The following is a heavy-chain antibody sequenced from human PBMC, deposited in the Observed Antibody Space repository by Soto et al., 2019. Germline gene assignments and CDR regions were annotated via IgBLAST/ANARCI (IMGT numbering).Heavy chain of an antibody. CDR3: ARVPLRPLSPPEYNSSDP. J-gene: IGHJ5*02. CDR2: INPNSGGT. V-gene: IGHV1-2*02. CDR1: GYTFTGYY. D-gene: IGHD4-17*01. Sequence: SVKVSCKASGYTFTGYYMHWVRQAPGQGLEWMGWINPNSGGTNYAQKFQGRVTMTRDTSISTAYMELSRLRSADTAVYYCARVPLRPLSPPEYNSSDPWGQRTL.